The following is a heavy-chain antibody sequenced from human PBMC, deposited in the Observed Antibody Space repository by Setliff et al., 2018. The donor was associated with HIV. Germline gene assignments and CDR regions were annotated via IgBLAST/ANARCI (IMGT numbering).Heavy chain of an antibody. D-gene: IGHD3-10*01. CDR2: ISTYNGQR. J-gene: IGHJ6*02. V-gene: IGHV1-18*01. CDR1: GYTFSQYG. CDR3: AREGVREPPSNTLYYGMDV. Sequence: ASVKVSCKSSGYTFSQYGISWVRQAPGQGLEWMGWISTYNGQRNYAQKVQGRVTFTTDTSTSTAYIELRSLRSDDTAVYYCAREGVREPPSNTLYYGMDVWGQETTVTV.